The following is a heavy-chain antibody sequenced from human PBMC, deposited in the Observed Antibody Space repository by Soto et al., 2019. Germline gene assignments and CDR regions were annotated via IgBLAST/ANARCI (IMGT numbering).Heavy chain of an antibody. CDR1: GFTFSSYA. CDR3: AKHGIAVAADRAVIDY. V-gene: IGHV3-23*01. CDR2: ISGSGGST. D-gene: IGHD6-19*01. Sequence: EVQLLESGGGLVQPGGSLRLSCAASGFTFSSYAMSWVRQAPGKGLEWVSAISGSGGSTYYADSVKGRFTISRDNPKNTLYLQMNSLRAEDTAVYYCAKHGIAVAADRAVIDYWGQGTLVTVSS. J-gene: IGHJ4*02.